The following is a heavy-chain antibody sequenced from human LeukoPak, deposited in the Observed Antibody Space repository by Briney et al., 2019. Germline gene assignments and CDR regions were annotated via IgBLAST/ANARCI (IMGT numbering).Heavy chain of an antibody. Sequence: GGSLRLSCAASGFTFSSYWMSWVRQAPGKGLEWVANIKQDGSEKYYVDSVKGRFTISRDNAKNSLYLQMNSLRAEDTAVYYCARDKYESDCSGGSCYWYFDLWAVAPWSLSPQ. CDR3: ARDKYESDCSGGSCYWYFDL. CDR2: IKQDGSEK. V-gene: IGHV3-7*01. J-gene: IGHJ2*01. CDR1: GFTFSSYW. D-gene: IGHD2-15*01.